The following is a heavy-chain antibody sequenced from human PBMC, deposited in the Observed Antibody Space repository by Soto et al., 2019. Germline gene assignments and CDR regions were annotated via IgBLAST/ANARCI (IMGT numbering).Heavy chain of an antibody. J-gene: IGHJ4*02. CDR1: GFTLRCYY. D-gene: IGHD5-12*01. CDR3: ARDLIEMATTPTYFDY. CDR2: ISSSGSTI. Sequence: GGSLRPSCAASGFTLRCYYQCGFRQDPREEGEWVSYISSSGSTIYYADSVKGRFTISRDNAKNSLYLQMTSLRAEDTAVYYCARDLIEMATTPTYFDYWGQGTLVTVSS. V-gene: IGHV3-11*01.